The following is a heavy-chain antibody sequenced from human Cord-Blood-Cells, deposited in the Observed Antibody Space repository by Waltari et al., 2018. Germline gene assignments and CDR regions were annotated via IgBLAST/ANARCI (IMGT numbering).Heavy chain of an antibody. CDR2: IYSGGST. J-gene: IGHJ4*02. Sequence: EVQLVESGGGLVQPGGSLRLSCAASGFPVSSHYMSWVRQAPGKGLEWVSVIYSGGSTYYADSVKGRFTISRDNSKNTLYLQMNSLRAEDTAVYYCARDESTVTDYWGQGTLVTVSS. D-gene: IGHD4-4*01. CDR3: ARDESTVTDY. V-gene: IGHV3-66*01. CDR1: GFPVSSHY.